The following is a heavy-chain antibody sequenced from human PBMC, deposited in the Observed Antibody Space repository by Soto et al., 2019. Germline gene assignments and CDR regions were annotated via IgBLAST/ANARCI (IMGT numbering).Heavy chain of an antibody. J-gene: IGHJ4*02. CDR1: GGSFSGYY. V-gene: IGHV4-34*01. D-gene: IGHD3-10*01. CDR3: ARGYGRDFVY. CDR2: INHSGST. Sequence: QVQLQQWGAGLLKPSETLSLTCAGYGGSFSGYYWNWIRQPPGKGLGWLGEINHSGSTNYNPSLKSRVAISVDTSNYQFSLKLSSVTAEDTAVDYFARGYGRDFVYWGQGTLVTVSS.